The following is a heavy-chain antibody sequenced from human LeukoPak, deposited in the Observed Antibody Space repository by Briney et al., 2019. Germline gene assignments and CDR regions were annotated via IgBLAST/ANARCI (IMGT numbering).Heavy chain of an antibody. J-gene: IGHJ6*02. CDR2: IFHTGRT. V-gene: IGHV4-39*02. D-gene: IGHD2-2*01. CDR1: GGSIRSSSYY. Sequence: SETLSLTCTVSGGSIRSSSYYWGLIRQPPGKGLEWIGSIFHTGRTHYNPSLKSLATISVDTSKNQFSLKLSSVTAADTAVYYCWREAGGYCLTTNCYPEDVWGQGTTVTVSS. CDR3: WREAGGYCLTTNCYPEDV.